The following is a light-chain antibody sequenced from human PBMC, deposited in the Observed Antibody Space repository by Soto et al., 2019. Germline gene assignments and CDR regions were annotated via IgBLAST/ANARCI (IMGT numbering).Light chain of an antibody. V-gene: IGKV3-20*01. J-gene: IGKJ1*01. CDR3: QHSGSSPWK. Sequence: EIVLTQSPGTLSLSPGERATLSCRASQSVSSGYLAWYQQKPGQAPRLLIYGASSRATGIPDRLRGSGSGTDFNLTISRLEPEDFAVYYCQHSGSSPWKFGQGTKVEIK. CDR1: QSVSSGY. CDR2: GAS.